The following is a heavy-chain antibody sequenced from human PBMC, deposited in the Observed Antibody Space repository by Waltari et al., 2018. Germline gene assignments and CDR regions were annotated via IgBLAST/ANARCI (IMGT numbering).Heavy chain of an antibody. CDR1: GFSLSTRGVG. Sequence: QITLKESGPTLVKPTQTLTLTCTFPGFSLSTRGVGVGWLRQPPGKALEWLALIYWDDDKRYSPSLKSRLTITKDTSKNQVVLTMTNMDPVDTATYYCAHRSYYDSSGYFDYWGQGTLVTVSS. CDR3: AHRSYYDSSGYFDY. D-gene: IGHD3-22*01. CDR2: IYWDDDK. V-gene: IGHV2-5*02. J-gene: IGHJ4*02.